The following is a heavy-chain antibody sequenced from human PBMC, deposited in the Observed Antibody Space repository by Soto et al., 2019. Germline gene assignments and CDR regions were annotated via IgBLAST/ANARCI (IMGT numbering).Heavy chain of an antibody. CDR1: GGSIGSGGYY. CDR2: IYYSGST. V-gene: IGHV4-31*03. D-gene: IGHD3-22*01. J-gene: IGHJ4*02. Sequence: SETLSLTCTVSGGSIGSGGYYWSWIRQHPGKGLEWIGYIYYSGSTYYNPSLKSRVTISVDTSKNQFSLKLSSVTAADTAVYYCARDRDHSSGFDYWGQGTLVTVSS. CDR3: ARDRDHSSGFDY.